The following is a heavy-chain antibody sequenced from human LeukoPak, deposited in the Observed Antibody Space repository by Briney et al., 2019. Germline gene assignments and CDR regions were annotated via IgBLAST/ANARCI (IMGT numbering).Heavy chain of an antibody. D-gene: IGHD3-10*01. V-gene: IGHV3-33*01. CDR3: ASLGSNYFDY. CDR1: GFTFSNYG. J-gene: IGHJ4*02. Sequence: PGGSLRLSCAASGFTFSNYGMHWVRQALGKGLEWVAVIWYDGSNKYYADSVKGRFTISRDNSKNTLYLQMNSLRVEDTAVYYCASLGSNYFDYWGQGTLVTVSS. CDR2: IWYDGSNK.